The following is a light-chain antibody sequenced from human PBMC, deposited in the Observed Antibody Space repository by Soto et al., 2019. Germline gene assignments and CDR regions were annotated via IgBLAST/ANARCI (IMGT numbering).Light chain of an antibody. CDR1: QSSSSY. CDR2: AAS. V-gene: IGKV1-39*01. CDR3: QQSYSTPL. Sequence: DIQMTQSPSSLSASVGDRVTITCRASQSSSSYLNWYQQKPGKAPKLLIYAASSLQSGVPSRFSGSGSGTDFTLTISSLQPEDFATYYCQQSYSTPLFGGGTKVEIK. J-gene: IGKJ4*01.